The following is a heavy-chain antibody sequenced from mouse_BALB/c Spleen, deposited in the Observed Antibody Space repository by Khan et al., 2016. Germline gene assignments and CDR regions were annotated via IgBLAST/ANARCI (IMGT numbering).Heavy chain of an antibody. V-gene: IGHV5-17*02. CDR2: ISSDSSTK. D-gene: IGHD2-14*01. CDR1: GFTFSSFG. J-gene: IGHJ2*01. Sequence: EVELVESGGGLVQPGGSRKLSCAASGFTFSSFGMHWVRQAPEKGLEWVAYISSDSSTKYYADTVKGRFTISRDNPKNTLFLQMTSLRSEDTAIFYGARDRYDYWGQGTTLTVSS. CDR3: ARDRYDY.